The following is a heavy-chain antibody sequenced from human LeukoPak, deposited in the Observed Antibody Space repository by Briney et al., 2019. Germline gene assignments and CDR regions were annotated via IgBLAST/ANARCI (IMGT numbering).Heavy chain of an antibody. D-gene: IGHD1-26*01. CDR2: IKQHGSEK. V-gene: IGHV3-7*03. J-gene: IGHJ6*04. Sequence: GGSLRLSCAASGFTFSSNWMSWVRQAPGKGLEWVANIKQHGSEKYYVDSVKGRFTISRDNAKNSLYLQMNSLRDEDTAVYYCAREGGGSYGMDVWGKGTTVTVSS. CDR1: GFTFSSNW. CDR3: AREGGGSYGMDV.